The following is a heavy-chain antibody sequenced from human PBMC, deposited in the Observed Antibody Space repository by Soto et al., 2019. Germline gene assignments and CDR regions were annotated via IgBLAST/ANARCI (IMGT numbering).Heavy chain of an antibody. D-gene: IGHD4-17*01. Sequence: GGSLRLSCAASGFTFSSYGMHWVRQAQGKRLEWVTYICNNGSTIYYADTVKGRFTISRDNAKNKLYLQMNSLRAEDTAVCYCARVTNYGDYVKGDLDYWGQGTLVTVSS. V-gene: IGHV3-48*04. J-gene: IGHJ4*02. CDR2: ICNNGSTI. CDR3: ARVTNYGDYVKGDLDY. CDR1: GFTFSSYG.